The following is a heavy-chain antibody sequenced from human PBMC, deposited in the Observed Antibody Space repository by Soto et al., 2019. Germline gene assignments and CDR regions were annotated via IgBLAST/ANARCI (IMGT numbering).Heavy chain of an antibody. J-gene: IGHJ4*02. CDR3: AKDVFADSTPFDY. D-gene: IGHD2-21*01. CDR1: GFTFRDYG. Sequence: EEQLLESGGGLVQPGGSLRLSCAVSGFTFRDYGMSWVRQAPGQGLEWVSAISGRGDRTYYADSVKGRFTISRDNSKNTLYLQMNPLRSEDTAIYFCAKDVFADSTPFDYWGQGTLVTVSS. V-gene: IGHV3-23*01. CDR2: ISGRGDRT.